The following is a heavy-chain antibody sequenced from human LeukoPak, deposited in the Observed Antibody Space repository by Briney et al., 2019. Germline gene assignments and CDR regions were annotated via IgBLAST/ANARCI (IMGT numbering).Heavy chain of an antibody. J-gene: IGHJ5*02. CDR1: GFTFSSYA. CDR3: AKVADDYGDYDWFDP. CDR2: ISGSGGST. D-gene: IGHD4-17*01. V-gene: IGHV3-23*01. Sequence: GGSLRLSCAASGFTFSSYAMSWVRQAPGKGLEWVSAISGSGGSTYYADSVKGRFTIFGDNSKNTLYLQMNSLRAEDTAVYYCAKVADDYGDYDWFDPWGQGTLVTVSS.